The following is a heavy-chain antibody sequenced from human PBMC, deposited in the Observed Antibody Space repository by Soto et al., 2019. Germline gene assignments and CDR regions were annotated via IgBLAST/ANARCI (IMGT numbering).Heavy chain of an antibody. D-gene: IGHD1-26*01. CDR1: GGSISSGGYS. V-gene: IGHV4-30-2*01. CDR2: IYHSGST. J-gene: IGHJ5*02. CDR3: ARGITTYSGSSKRWFDP. Sequence: QLQLQESGSGLVKPSQTLSLTCAVSGGSISSGGYSWSWIRQPPGKGLEWIGYIYHSGSTYYNPPLKSRVTISVDRSKNQFSLKLSSVTAADTAVYYCARGITTYSGSSKRWFDPWGQGTLVTVSS.